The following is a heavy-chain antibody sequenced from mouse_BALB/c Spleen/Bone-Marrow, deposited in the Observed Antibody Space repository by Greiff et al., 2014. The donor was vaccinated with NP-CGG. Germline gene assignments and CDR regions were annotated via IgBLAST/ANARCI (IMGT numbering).Heavy chain of an antibody. CDR1: GFNIKDTY. CDR2: IDPANGNT. V-gene: IGHV14-3*02. CDR3: ARFGVDY. J-gene: IGHJ2*01. Sequence: VPLKESGAELVEPGGSGKLSCTTSGFNIKDTYMHWGEQRPEQGLEWIGRIDPANGNTKYDPKFQGKATITADTSSNTAYLQLSSLTSEDTAVYYCARFGVDYWGQGTTLTVSS. D-gene: IGHD3-1*01.